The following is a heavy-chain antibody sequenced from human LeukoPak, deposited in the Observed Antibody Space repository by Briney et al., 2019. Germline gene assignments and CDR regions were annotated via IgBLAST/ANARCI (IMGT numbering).Heavy chain of an antibody. D-gene: IGHD3-10*01. CDR3: ARSPIITMVRGAAVRLYYFDY. CDR2: IKQDGSEK. Sequence: GGSLRLSCAASGFTFSSYWMSWVRQAPGKGLEWVANIKQDGSEKYYVDSVKGRFTISRDNAKNSLYLQMNSLRAEDTAVYYCARSPIITMVRGAAVRLYYFDYWGQGTLVTVSS. J-gene: IGHJ4*02. V-gene: IGHV3-7*01. CDR1: GFTFSSYW.